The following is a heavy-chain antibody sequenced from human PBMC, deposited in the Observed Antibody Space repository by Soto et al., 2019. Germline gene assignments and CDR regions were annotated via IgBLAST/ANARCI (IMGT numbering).Heavy chain of an antibody. D-gene: IGHD3-22*01. V-gene: IGHV3-7*04. CDR1: GFTFTSYW. CDR2: INQDGSQK. CDR3: VMDYDNRGWGAY. Sequence: EVQLVESGGGLVQPGGSLRLSCAASGFTFTSYWMDWVRQAPGKGLEWVAIINQDGSQKHYVDSVKGRFTISRDNAKNSLYQVMDSPRAEDTAVYCWVMDYDNRGWGAYWGQRDLVTVSS. J-gene: IGHJ4*02.